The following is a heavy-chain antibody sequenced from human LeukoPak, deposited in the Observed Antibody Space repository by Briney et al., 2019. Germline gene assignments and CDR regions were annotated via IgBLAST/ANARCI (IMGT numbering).Heavy chain of an antibody. D-gene: IGHD2-15*01. CDR1: GGSISGSSYY. V-gene: IGHV4-39*07. Sequence: SETLSLACTVSGGSISGSSYYWGWIRQPPGKGLEWIGSIYYSGSTYYNPSLKSRVTISVDKSKNQFSLKLSSVTAADTAVYYCARDQRYCSGGNCYFFDYWGQGTLVTVSS. CDR2: IYYSGST. J-gene: IGHJ4*02. CDR3: ARDQRYCSGGNCYFFDY.